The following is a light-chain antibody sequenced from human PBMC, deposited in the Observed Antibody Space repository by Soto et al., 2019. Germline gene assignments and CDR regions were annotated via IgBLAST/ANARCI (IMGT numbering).Light chain of an antibody. V-gene: IGKV1-5*01. CDR3: QQYENYWT. Sequence: DIQMTQSPPTLSASVGDRVTITCRASQPISSWLAWYHQKPGKAPKLLIYDASNLESGVPSRFSGSGSGTEFTLIISSLQPEDFGIYYCQQYENYWTFGQGTKVEIK. J-gene: IGKJ1*01. CDR2: DAS. CDR1: QPISSW.